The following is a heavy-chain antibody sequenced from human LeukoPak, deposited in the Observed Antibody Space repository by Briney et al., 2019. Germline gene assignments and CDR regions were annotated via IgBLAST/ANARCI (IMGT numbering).Heavy chain of an antibody. Sequence: TGGSLRLSCAAPGFTFNKYWMNWVRQAPGKELEWVANIQPDGGEKYYVESVKGRFTISRDNAKNSLYLHMSSLRAEDTAVYYCAKDMGTVTDNFDSWGQGTLVTVSS. CDR3: AKDMGTVTDNFDS. J-gene: IGHJ4*02. V-gene: IGHV3-7*01. CDR2: IQPDGGEK. D-gene: IGHD2-21*02. CDR1: GFTFNKYW.